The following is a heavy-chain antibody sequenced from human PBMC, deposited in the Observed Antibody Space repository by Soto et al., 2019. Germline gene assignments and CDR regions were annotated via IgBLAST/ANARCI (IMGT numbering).Heavy chain of an antibody. CDR2: TYYRSKWYI. V-gene: IGHV6-1*01. CDR1: GERVSCNSAA. J-gene: IGHJ6*03. D-gene: IGHD1-1*01. CDR3: ARGSWDDVTGHYYMDV. Sequence: QTLTLPFDISGERVSCNSAAWNWIRQTPSRGLEWLGRTYYRSKWYINYAVSVKSRITVNPDTSKNQFSLQLNSVTPEDTAVYYCARGSWDDVTGHYYMDVWGKGTTVTVSS.